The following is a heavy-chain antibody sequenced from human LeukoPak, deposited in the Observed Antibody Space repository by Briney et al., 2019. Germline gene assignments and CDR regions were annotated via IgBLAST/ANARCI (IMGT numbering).Heavy chain of an antibody. CDR1: GGSISSSSYY. CDR2: IYYSGST. V-gene: IGHV4-39*07. Sequence: PSETLSLTCTVSGGSISSSSYYWSWIRQPPGKGLEWIGSIYYSGSTYYNPSLKSRVTISVDTSKNQFSLKLSSVTAADTAVYYCARAYYYDSSGYYYYYYYMDVWGKGTTVTVSS. D-gene: IGHD3-22*01. J-gene: IGHJ6*03. CDR3: ARAYYYDSSGYYYYYYYMDV.